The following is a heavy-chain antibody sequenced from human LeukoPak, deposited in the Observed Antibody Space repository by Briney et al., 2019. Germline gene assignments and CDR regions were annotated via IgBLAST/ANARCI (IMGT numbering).Heavy chain of an antibody. J-gene: IGHJ4*02. CDR2: IYTSGST. V-gene: IGHV4-61*02. D-gene: IGHD4-17*01. CDR3: ARDHGDYSFDY. Sequence: SQTLSLTCTVSGGSISSGSYYWSWIRQPAGKGLEWIGRIYTSGSTNYNPSLKSRVTISVDTSKNQFTLKLSSVTAADTAVYYCARDHGDYSFDYWGQGTLVTVSS. CDR1: GGSISSGSYY.